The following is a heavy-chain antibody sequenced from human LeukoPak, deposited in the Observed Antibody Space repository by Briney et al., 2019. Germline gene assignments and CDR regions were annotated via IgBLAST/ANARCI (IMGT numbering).Heavy chain of an antibody. J-gene: IGHJ4*02. CDR2: IYNDGST. Sequence: GGFLRLSCAASGLTVSSSYMSWVRQAPGKGLELVSIIYNDGSTYYADSMKGRFTISRDNSKNTLYLQVNSLRADDTAVYYCARGLQTLSGYDLYYFDYWGQGTLVTVSP. D-gene: IGHD5-12*01. V-gene: IGHV3-53*01. CDR3: ARGLQTLSGYDLYYFDY. CDR1: GLTVSSSY.